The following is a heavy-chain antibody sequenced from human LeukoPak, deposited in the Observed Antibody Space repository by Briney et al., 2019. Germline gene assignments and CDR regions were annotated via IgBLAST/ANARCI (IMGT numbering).Heavy chain of an antibody. CDR3: ARVNDVAYCGGDCYYTHYYFDY. CDR2: ISYDGSNK. CDR1: GFTISSYA. Sequence: GGSLRLSCAASGFTISSYAMHWVRQAPGKGLEWVAVISYDGSNKYYADSVKGRFTISRDNSKNTLYLQMNSLRAEDTAVYYCARVNDVAYCGGDCYYTHYYFDYWGQGTLVTVSS. J-gene: IGHJ4*02. V-gene: IGHV3-30-3*01. D-gene: IGHD2-21*02.